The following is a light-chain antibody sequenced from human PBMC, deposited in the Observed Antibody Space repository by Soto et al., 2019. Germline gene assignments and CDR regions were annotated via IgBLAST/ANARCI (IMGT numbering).Light chain of an antibody. J-gene: IGLJ1*01. V-gene: IGLV1-40*01. CDR1: SCNIGAGYD. CDR2: GNS. CDR3: QSYDSSLSGYV. Sequence: QSVLTQPPSVSGAPGQRVTISCTGSSCNIGAGYDVHWYQQLPGTAPKLLIYGNSNRPSGVPDRFSGSKSGTSASLAITGLQAEDEADYYCQSYDSSLSGYVVGTGTKVNVL.